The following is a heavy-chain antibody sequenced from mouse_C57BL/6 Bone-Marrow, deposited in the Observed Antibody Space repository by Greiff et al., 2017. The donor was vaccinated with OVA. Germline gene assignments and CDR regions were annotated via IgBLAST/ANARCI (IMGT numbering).Heavy chain of an antibody. CDR1: GYTFTDYE. CDR3: TRRATVGRYCDY. V-gene: IGHV1-15*01. D-gene: IGHD1-1*01. J-gene: IGHJ2*01. CDR2: IDPETGGT. Sequence: VQLQQSGAELVRPGASVTLSCKASGYTFTDYEMHWVKQTPVHGLEWIGAIDPETGGTAYNQKFKGKAILTADKSSSTAYMELRSLTSEDSAVYYCTRRATVGRYCDYWGQGTTLTVSS.